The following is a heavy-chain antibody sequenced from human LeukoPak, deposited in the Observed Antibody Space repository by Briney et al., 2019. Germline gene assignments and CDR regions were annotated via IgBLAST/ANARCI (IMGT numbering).Heavy chain of an antibody. CDR3: AREIRSSSGGMDV. D-gene: IGHD6-6*01. CDR1: GYTFTGYY. V-gene: IGHV1-2*02. J-gene: IGHJ6*02. Sequence: ASVKVSCKASGYTFTGYYMHWVRQAPGQGLEWMGWINPNSGGTNYARKFQGRVTMTRDTSISTAYMELSRLRSDDTAVYYCAREIRSSSGGMDVWGQGTTVTVSS. CDR2: INPNSGGT.